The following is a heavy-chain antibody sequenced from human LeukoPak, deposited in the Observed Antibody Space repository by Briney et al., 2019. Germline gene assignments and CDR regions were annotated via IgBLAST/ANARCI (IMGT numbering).Heavy chain of an antibody. CDR3: ARVISPVYYDSSGYGWFDP. CDR2: ISAYNGNT. D-gene: IGHD3-22*01. J-gene: IGHJ5*02. Sequence: ASVKVSCKAPGYTFTSYGISWVRQAPGQGLEWMGWISAYNGNTNYAQKLQGRVTMTTDTSTSTAYMELRSLRSDDTAVYYCARVISPVYYDSSGYGWFDPWGQGTLVTVSS. V-gene: IGHV1-18*01. CDR1: GYTFTSYG.